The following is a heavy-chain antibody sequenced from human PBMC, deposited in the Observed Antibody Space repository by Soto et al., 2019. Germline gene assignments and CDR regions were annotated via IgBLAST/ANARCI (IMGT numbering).Heavy chain of an antibody. D-gene: IGHD1-1*01. J-gene: IGHJ4*02. CDR3: VRWWNGFDY. CDR2: ISLSGYVT. V-gene: IGHV3-11*01. CDR1: GFIFGDYA. Sequence: QVRLVESVGDLVKPGGSLRLSCVGSGFIFGDYAMGWIRQAPGKGLEWISYISLSGYVTFDADSVKGRFTFSRDNAKNSIYVEMNSLTPGDTAVYYCVRWWNGFDYWGQGTLVTVSS.